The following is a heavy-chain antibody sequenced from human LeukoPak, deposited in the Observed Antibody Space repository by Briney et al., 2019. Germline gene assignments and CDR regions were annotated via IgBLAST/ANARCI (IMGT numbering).Heavy chain of an antibody. CDR1: VFTFNTFN. CDR3: ARGHYDVLAASYKWTPDY. D-gene: IGHD3-9*01. CDR2: ITSGGDYI. V-gene: IGHV3-21*01. Sequence: PGGSLRLSCAASVFTFNTFNMNWVRQAPGKGLEWVSSITSGGDYIYYADSVKGRFTTSRDNAKNSLSLQLNSLRVEDTAVHYCARGHYDVLAASYKWTPDYWGQGTLVTVSS. J-gene: IGHJ4*02.